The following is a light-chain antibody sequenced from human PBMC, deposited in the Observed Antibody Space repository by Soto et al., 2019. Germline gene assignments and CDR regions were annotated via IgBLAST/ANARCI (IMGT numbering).Light chain of an antibody. J-gene: IGKJ1*01. V-gene: IGKV1-5*01. CDR3: HQYNSFWT. CDR2: DAS. CDR1: QSVSIY. Sequence: DVQMYQSPASLSASVGDRVTITCRASQSVSIYLNWYQQKPGKAPNLLIYDASSLESGVPSRFSGSGSGTEFTLTISSLQPDDFATYYCHQYNSFWTFAQGTKVAIK.